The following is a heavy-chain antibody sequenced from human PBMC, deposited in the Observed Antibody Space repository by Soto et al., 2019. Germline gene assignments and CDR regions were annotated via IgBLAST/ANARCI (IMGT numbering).Heavy chain of an antibody. CDR3: ARDDFAESKTKYYYYYGMDV. J-gene: IGHJ6*02. CDR1: GFTFSSYA. D-gene: IGHD3-3*01. Sequence: QVQLVESGGGVVQPGRSLRLSCAASGFTFSSYAMHWVRQAPGKGLEWVAVISYDGSNKYYADSVKGRFTISRDNSKNTLYLQMNSLRAEDTAVYYCARDDFAESKTKYYYYYGMDVWGQGTTVTVSS. V-gene: IGHV3-30-3*01. CDR2: ISYDGSNK.